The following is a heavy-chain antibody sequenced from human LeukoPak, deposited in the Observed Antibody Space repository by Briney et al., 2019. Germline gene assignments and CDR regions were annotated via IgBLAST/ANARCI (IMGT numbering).Heavy chain of an antibody. Sequence: SVKVSCKPSGFSFTGYYLHWVRQAPGQGLEWMGGIIPIFGTANYAQKFQGRVTITTDESTGTAYMELSSLRSEDTAVYYCARICSSTSCSYSGYWVWDYWGQGTLVTVSS. D-gene: IGHD2-2*01. J-gene: IGHJ4*02. V-gene: IGHV1-69*05. CDR1: GFSFTGYY. CDR2: IIPIFGTA. CDR3: ARICSSTSCSYSGYWVWDY.